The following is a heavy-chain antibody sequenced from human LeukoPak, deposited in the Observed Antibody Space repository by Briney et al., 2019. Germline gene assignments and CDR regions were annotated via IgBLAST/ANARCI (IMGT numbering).Heavy chain of an antibody. V-gene: IGHV1-2*02. D-gene: IGHD3-9*01. J-gene: IGHJ4*02. CDR1: GYTFTGYY. CDR3: ARESYYDILTGYYSDYFDY. Sequence: ASVKVSCKASGYTFTGYYMHWVRQAPGQGPEWMGWINPNSGGTNYAQKFQGRVTMTRDTSISTAYMELSRLRSDDTAVYYCARESYYDILTGYYSDYFDYWGQGTLVTVSS. CDR2: INPNSGGT.